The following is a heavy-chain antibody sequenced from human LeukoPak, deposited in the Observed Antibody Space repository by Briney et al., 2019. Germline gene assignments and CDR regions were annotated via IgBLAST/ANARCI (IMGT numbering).Heavy chain of an antibody. CDR3: ARAARGTQTITIFGVVIGGNWFDP. CDR1: GYTFPKYY. D-gene: IGHD3-3*01. CDR2: INPSGGST. Sequence: ASVNVSCKSSGYTFPKYYIHWLRPPPAQGLEWMGIINPSGGSTSYAQKFQGRVTMTRDTSTSTVYMELSSLRSEDTAVYYCARAARGTQTITIFGVVIGGNWFDPWGQGARVTVSS. V-gene: IGHV1-46*01. J-gene: IGHJ5*02.